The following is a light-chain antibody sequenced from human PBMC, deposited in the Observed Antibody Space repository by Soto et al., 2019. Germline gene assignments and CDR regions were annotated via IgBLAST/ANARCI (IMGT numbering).Light chain of an antibody. CDR1: QSVSSC. CDR2: GAS. CDR3: QQHDNCPFT. J-gene: IGKJ2*01. V-gene: IGKV3-15*01. Sequence: ERVMTQSPSTLSVSLGERATLSCRASQSVSSCLAWYQHKPGQAPKLLIYGASTRSTGIPSRFSGSGSGTEYTPPIISLQSEDFVVYCYQQHDNCPFTFGQGTKLEIK.